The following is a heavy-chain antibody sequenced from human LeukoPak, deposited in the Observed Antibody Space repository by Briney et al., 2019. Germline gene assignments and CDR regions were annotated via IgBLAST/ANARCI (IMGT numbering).Heavy chain of an antibody. CDR2: INPNSGGT. Sequence: ASVKVSCKASGYTFTGYYMHWVRQAPGQGLEWMGWINPNSGGTNYAQKLQGRVTMTTDTSTSTAYMELRSLRSDDTAVYYCARQGAGIPIGPSDYWGQGTLVTVSS. D-gene: IGHD6-13*01. CDR3: ARQGAGIPIGPSDY. J-gene: IGHJ4*02. V-gene: IGHV1-2*02. CDR1: GYTFTGYY.